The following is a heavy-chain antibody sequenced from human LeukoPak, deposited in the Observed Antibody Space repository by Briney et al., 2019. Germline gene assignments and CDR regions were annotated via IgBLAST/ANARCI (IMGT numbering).Heavy chain of an antibody. Sequence: SETLSLTCAVSGGSISSHYWSWIRQPPGKGLEWIGYIYYSGSTKSNPSLKSRVTISVDTSKNQFSLKLSSVTAADTAVYYCARGGGVTYYDSTGYIWYFDYWGQGTPVTVSS. J-gene: IGHJ4*02. V-gene: IGHV4-59*11. CDR2: IYYSGST. D-gene: IGHD3-22*01. CDR1: GGSISSHY. CDR3: ARGGGVTYYDSTGYIWYFDY.